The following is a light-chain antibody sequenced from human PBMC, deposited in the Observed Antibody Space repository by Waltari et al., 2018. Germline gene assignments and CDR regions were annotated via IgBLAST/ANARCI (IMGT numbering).Light chain of an antibody. J-gene: IGKJ1*01. CDR1: QGISSW. Sequence: DIQMTQSQSSRSASGGDRVSITCRASQGISSWLAWSQQQPGKAPKLLIYKASSLQSEVPSRFSGSGSGTDFTLTLSSLQPEDFATYYCQQYNSAPWTFCQGTKVEIK. V-gene: IGKV1-12*01. CDR2: KAS. CDR3: QQYNSAPWT.